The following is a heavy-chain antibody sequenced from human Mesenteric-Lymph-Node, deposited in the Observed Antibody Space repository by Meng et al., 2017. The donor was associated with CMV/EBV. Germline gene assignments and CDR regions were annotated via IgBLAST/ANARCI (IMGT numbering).Heavy chain of an antibody. CDR2: ITSTGDTI. D-gene: IGHD3-3*01. Sequence: GESLKISCAASGFTFSDYYMNWIRQVPGKGLEWVSYITSTGDTIYYADFVKGRFTISRDNAKNSLFLQMNSLTAEDTAVYYCARDTVLRFLSYDYYYYGMDVWGQGTTVTVSS. CDR1: GFTFSDYY. CDR3: ARDTVLRFLSYDYYYYGMDV. J-gene: IGHJ6*02. V-gene: IGHV3-11*04.